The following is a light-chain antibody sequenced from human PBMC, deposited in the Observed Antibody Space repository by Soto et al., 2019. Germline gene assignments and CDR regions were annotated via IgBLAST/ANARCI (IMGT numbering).Light chain of an antibody. CDR3: QQYYHYRT. J-gene: IGKJ1*01. CDR1: QGISNY. CDR2: AAS. V-gene: IGKV1-8*01. Sequence: AIRMTQSPSSLSASTGDRVTIPCRASQGISNYLAWYQQKPGKAPKLLIYAASTLQSGVPSRFSGSGSGTDFTLTISCLQSEDFATYYCQQYYHYRTFGQGTKVDIK.